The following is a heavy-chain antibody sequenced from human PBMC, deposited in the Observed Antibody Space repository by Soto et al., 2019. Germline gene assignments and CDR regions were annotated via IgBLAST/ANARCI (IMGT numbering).Heavy chain of an antibody. CDR2: IYPGDSEP. CDR1: GYSFTSYW. V-gene: IGHV5-51*01. J-gene: IGHJ4*02. CDR3: ARHLRGSNFDY. Sequence: EVHLVQSGAEVKKPGESLKISCKGSGYSFTSYWIAWWRQIPGKGLEWMGIIYPGDSEPKYSPSFQGQVTFSVDKSISTAYLQWSSLKASDTAIYYCARHLRGSNFDYWGQGTLVTVSS.